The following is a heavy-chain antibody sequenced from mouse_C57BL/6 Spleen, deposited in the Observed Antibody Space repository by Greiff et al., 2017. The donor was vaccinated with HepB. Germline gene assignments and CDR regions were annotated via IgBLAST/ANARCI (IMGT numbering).Heavy chain of an antibody. D-gene: IGHD4-1*01. V-gene: IGHV1-69*01. Sequence: QVQLQQPGAELVMPGASVKLSCKASGYTFTSYWMHWVKQRPGQGLEWIGEIDPSDSYTNYNQKFKDKSTLTVDKSSSTAYMQLSSLTSEDSAVYYCARCLSGYYFDYWGQGTTLTVSS. J-gene: IGHJ2*01. CDR1: GYTFTSYW. CDR3: ARCLSGYYFDY. CDR2: IDPSDSYT.